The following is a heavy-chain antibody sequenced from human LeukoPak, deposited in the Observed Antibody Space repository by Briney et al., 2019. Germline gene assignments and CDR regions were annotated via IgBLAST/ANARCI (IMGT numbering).Heavy chain of an antibody. CDR1: GYTFTSYD. Sequence: ASVKVSCKASGYTFTSYDINWVRQATGQGLEWMGWMNPNSGNTGYAQKFQGRVTMTRNTSISTAYMELSSLRSEDTAVYYCARQSVVAGTQWFDPWGQGTLVTVSS. D-gene: IGHD6-19*01. V-gene: IGHV1-8*01. CDR2: MNPNSGNT. J-gene: IGHJ5*02. CDR3: ARQSVVAGTQWFDP.